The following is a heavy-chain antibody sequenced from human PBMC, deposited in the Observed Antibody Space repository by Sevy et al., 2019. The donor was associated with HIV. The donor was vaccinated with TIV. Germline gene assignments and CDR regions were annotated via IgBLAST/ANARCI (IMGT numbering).Heavy chain of an antibody. D-gene: IGHD3-22*01. Sequence: GGSLRLSCAATGFSLNDYYMTWIRRAPGKGLEWVSYISGDSGHTNYAESVKGRFTISRDKTKNLVYLQMDGLRAEDTATYDWARDGNSGYYFNYYYYGMDVWGQGTTVTVSS. J-gene: IGHJ6*02. CDR3: ARDGNSGYYFNYYYYGMDV. CDR2: ISGDSGHT. CDR1: GFSLNDYY. V-gene: IGHV3-11*06.